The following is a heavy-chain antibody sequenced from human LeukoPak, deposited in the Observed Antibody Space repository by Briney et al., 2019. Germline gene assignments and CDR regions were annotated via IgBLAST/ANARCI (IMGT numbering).Heavy chain of an antibody. CDR3: ARIPLYGTQRYFDY. Sequence: PSETLSLTCTVSGGSISSYYWSWIRQPPGKGLEWIGYIYYSGSTNYNPSLKSRVTISVDTSKNQFSLKLSSVTAADTAVYYCARIPLYGTQRYFDYWGQGTLVTVSS. CDR2: IYYSGST. CDR1: GGSISSYY. D-gene: IGHD1-14*01. J-gene: IGHJ4*02. V-gene: IGHV4-59*01.